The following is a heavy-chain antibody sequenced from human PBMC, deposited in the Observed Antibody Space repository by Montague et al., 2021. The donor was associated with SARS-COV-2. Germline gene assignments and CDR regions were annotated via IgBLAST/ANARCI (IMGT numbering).Heavy chain of an antibody. Sequence: CAISGDSVADNRGAWSGIRQEPSRGLELLGGTYYRSKWYSDYAXXVRARLTVNPDASKNEFSLELNYVTPEDTAVYYCVRYSGWFYFDFWGQGTLVTVSS. D-gene: IGHD6-19*01. CDR2: TYYRSKWYS. CDR3: VRYSGWFYFDF. CDR1: GDSVADNRGA. J-gene: IGHJ4*02. V-gene: IGHV6-1*01.